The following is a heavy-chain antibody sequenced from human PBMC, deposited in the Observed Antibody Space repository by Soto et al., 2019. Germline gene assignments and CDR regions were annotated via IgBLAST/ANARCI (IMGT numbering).Heavy chain of an antibody. J-gene: IGHJ3*02. CDR3: ARLPPYHSSSSDAFDI. V-gene: IGHV4-39*01. CDR1: GGSISSSSYY. D-gene: IGHD6-6*01. Sequence: QLQLQESGPGLVKPSETLSLTCTVSGGSISSSSYYWGWIRQPPGKGLEWIGSIYYSGSTYYNPSLKSRVTISVDTSKNQFSLKLSSVTAADTAVYYCARLPPYHSSSSDAFDIWGQGTMVTVSS. CDR2: IYYSGST.